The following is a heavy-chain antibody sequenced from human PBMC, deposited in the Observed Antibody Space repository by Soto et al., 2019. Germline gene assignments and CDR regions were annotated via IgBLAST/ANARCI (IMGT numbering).Heavy chain of an antibody. D-gene: IGHD3-10*01. Sequence: VLLVQSGSEVKKPGSSVKVSSKASGGTFSSYAISWVRQAPGQGLEWMGGIVPMHGTAKYAQKFQGRVNITANESTSTAYMELSSLRFDDTAVYYCAREFQSVGFGSYLFDPWGQGTLVTVSS. CDR3: AREFQSVGFGSYLFDP. CDR1: GGTFSSYA. J-gene: IGHJ5*02. CDR2: IVPMHGTA. V-gene: IGHV1-69*01.